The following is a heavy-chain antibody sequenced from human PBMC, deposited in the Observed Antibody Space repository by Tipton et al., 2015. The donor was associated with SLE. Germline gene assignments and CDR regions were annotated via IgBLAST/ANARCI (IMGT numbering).Heavy chain of an antibody. J-gene: IGHJ6*03. D-gene: IGHD1-1*01. CDR3: ARVPGLERSYSYFYYMDV. V-gene: IGHV4-34*01. CDR2: INHSGST. CDR1: GGSFSGYY. Sequence: TLSLTCTVYGGSFSGYYWNWIRQPPGKGLEWIGEINHSGSTNYNPSLKSRVTISVDTSKNRFSLRLSSVTAADTAVYYCARVPGLERSYSYFYYMDVWGKGTTVTVSS.